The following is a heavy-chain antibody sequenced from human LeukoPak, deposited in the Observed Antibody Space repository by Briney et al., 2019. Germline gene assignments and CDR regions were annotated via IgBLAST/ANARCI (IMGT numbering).Heavy chain of an antibody. D-gene: IGHD5-18*01. V-gene: IGHV1-2*04. CDR1: GYTFTGYY. CDR2: INPNSGGT. Sequence: GASVKVSCKASGYTFTGYYMHWVRQAPGQGLEWMGWINPNSGGTNYAQKFQGWVTMTRDTSISTAYMELSRLRSDDTAVYYCARDPGYSYGTGYYYGMDVWGQGTTVTVSS. J-gene: IGHJ6*02. CDR3: ARDPGYSYGTGYYYGMDV.